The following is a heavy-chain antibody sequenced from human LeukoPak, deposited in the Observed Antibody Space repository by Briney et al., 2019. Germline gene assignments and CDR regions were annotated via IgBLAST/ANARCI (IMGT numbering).Heavy chain of an antibody. CDR1: GFIFNHHA. CDR3: AKDAQRGFDYSNSLEY. Sequence: SLRLSCAASGFIFNHHAMHWVRQAPGKGLQWVAVIWSDNSNRFYADSVRGRFTISRDDSRKTVYLQMERLTAEDTAIYYCAKDAQRGFDYSNSLEYWGQGALVTDAS. D-gene: IGHD4-11*01. CDR2: IWSDNSNR. J-gene: IGHJ4*02. V-gene: IGHV3-33*06.